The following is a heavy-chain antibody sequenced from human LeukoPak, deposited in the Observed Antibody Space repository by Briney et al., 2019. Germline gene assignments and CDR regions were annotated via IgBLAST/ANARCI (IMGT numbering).Heavy chain of an antibody. CDR2: INPSGGST. CDR1: GYTFTSYY. D-gene: IGHD2-21*02. Sequence: ASVKVSCKASGYTFTSYYMHWVRQPPGQGLECMGIINPSGGSTSYAQKFQGRVTMTRDTSTSTVYMELSSLRSEDTAVYYCARGCGGDCYATNFDYWGQGTLVTVSS. CDR3: ARGCGGDCYATNFDY. J-gene: IGHJ4*02. V-gene: IGHV1-46*01.